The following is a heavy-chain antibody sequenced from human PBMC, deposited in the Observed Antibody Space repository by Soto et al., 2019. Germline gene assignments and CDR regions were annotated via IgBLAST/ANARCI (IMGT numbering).Heavy chain of an antibody. CDR2: IFSNDEK. J-gene: IGHJ6*02. V-gene: IGHV2-26*01. CDR3: ARKPTPNYYYGMDV. Sequence: QVTLKESGPVLVKPTETLTLTCTVSGFSLSNARMGVSWIRQPPGKALEWLAHIFSNDEKSYSTSLKSRLTISKDTSKSQVVLTMTNMDPVDTATYYCARKPTPNYYYGMDVWGQGTTVTVSS. CDR1: GFSLSNARMG.